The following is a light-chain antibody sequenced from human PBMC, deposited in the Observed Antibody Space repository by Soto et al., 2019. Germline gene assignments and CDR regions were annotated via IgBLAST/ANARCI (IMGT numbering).Light chain of an antibody. CDR2: KAS. CDR1: QSISSW. V-gene: IGKV1-5*03. J-gene: IGKJ2*01. Sequence: DIQMTQSPSTLSASVGDRVTITCRASQSISSWLVWYQQKPGKAPKLLIYKASSLESGVPSRFSGSGSGTEFTLTISSLQPDDFATYYCQQYNSIRYTFGQGTKLEIK. CDR3: QQYNSIRYT.